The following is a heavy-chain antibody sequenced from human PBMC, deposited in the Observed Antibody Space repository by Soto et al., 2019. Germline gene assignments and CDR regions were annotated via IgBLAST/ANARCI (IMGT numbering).Heavy chain of an antibody. CDR3: AVGVYGDSGGDDFDS. J-gene: IGHJ4*02. D-gene: IGHD4-17*01. CDR2: ISISSSPI. CDR1: GFTFTSYS. Sequence: EVQLVESGGGLVQPGGSLRLSCAASGFTFTSYSMNWVRQAPGKGLEWVSYISISSSPIYYADSVKGRFTISRDNAKNSLYLQMNSLRAEDTAVYYCAVGVYGDSGGDDFDSGGQGPLVTASS. V-gene: IGHV3-48*01.